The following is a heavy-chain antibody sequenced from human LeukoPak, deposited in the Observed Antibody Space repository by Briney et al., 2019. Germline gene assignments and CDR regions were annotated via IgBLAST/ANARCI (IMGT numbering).Heavy chain of an antibody. CDR3: ASYQEKGY. CDR1: GFTFSSYG. D-gene: IGHD2-2*01. CDR2: ISYDGSNK. Sequence: PGRSLRLSCAASGFTFSSYGMHWVRQAPGKGLEWVAAISYDGSNKFYADSVKGRFTISRDNSKNTLYLQMNSLRAEDTAVYYCASYQEKGYWGQGTLVTVSS. J-gene: IGHJ4*02. V-gene: IGHV3-30*03.